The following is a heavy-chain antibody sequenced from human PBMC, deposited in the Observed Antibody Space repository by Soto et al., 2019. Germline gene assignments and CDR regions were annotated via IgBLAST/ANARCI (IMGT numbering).Heavy chain of an antibody. CDR2: FDPEDGET. J-gene: IGHJ5*02. D-gene: IGHD3-3*01. CDR3: ATISDRSFAIFGVAPPGWFDP. Sequence: RASVKVSCKVSGYTLTELSMHWVRQAPGKGLEWMGGFDPEDGETIYAQKFQGRVTMTEDTSTDTAYMELSSLRSEDTAVYYCATISDRSFAIFGVAPPGWFDPWGQGTLVTVSS. CDR1: GYTLTELS. V-gene: IGHV1-24*01.